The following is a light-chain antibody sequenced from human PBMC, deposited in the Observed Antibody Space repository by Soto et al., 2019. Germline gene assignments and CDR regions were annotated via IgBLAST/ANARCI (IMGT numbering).Light chain of an antibody. V-gene: IGLV1-44*01. Sequence: QSVLTQPPSASETPGQRVTISCSGGSSSIGSNTVNWNQQLPGTAPKLLIYSSNHRPSGVPDRFSGSKSGTSASLAICGLQSEDEADYYCAAWDSSLNGGVFGGGTKLTVL. CDR2: SSN. J-gene: IGLJ3*02. CDR1: SSSIGSNT. CDR3: AAWDSSLNGGV.